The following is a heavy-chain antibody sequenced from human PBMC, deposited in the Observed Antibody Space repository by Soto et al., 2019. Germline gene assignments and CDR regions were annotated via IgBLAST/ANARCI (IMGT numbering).Heavy chain of an antibody. D-gene: IGHD5-12*01. CDR2: IIPIFGTA. CDR3: ARETSGWLQFGGYYFDY. CDR1: GGTFSSYA. Sequence: SVKVSCKASGGTFSSYAISWVRQAPGQGLEWMGGIIPIFGTANYAQKFQGRVAITADKSTSTAYMELSSLRSEDTAVYYCARETSGWLQFGGYYFDYWGQGTLVTVSS. J-gene: IGHJ4*02. V-gene: IGHV1-69*06.